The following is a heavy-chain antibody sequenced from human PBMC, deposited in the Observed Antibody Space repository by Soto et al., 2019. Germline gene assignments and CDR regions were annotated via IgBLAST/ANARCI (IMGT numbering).Heavy chain of an antibody. CDR1: GYSFTSYG. J-gene: IGHJ6*01. CDR2: IYPGDSDT. Sequence: VESLSIWCKVSGYSFTSYGIGWVLQMPGKGLEWMGIIYPGDSDTRYSPSFQGQVTISADKSISTAYLQWSSLKASDTAMYYCARHRARIAAPYYYYYGMDVWGQGTTVTVSS. CDR3: ARHRARIAAPYYYYYGMDV. V-gene: IGHV5-51*01. D-gene: IGHD6-6*01.